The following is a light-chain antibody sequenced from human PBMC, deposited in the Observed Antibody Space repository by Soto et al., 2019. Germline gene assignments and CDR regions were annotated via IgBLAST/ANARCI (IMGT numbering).Light chain of an antibody. V-gene: IGLV1-40*01. CDR3: QSYDSGLSGSEV. J-gene: IGLJ1*01. CDR2: GNG. CDR1: SSNIGAGHD. Sequence: QSVLTQPPSVSGAPGQRVTISCTGSSSNIGAGHDVHWYQQLPGTAPKLLIYGNGNRPSGVPDRFSGSKSGTSASLAITGLQAADEADYYCQSYDSGLSGSEVFGTGTKLTVL.